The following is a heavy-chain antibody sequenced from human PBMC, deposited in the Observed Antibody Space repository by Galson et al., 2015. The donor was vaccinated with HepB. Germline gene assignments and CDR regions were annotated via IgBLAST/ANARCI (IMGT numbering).Heavy chain of an antibody. V-gene: IGHV3-11*01. J-gene: IGHJ4*02. CDR3: AREGWLRAGYFAN. CDR2: ISNSGNTI. D-gene: IGHD5-12*01. Sequence: SLRLSCAASGFIFSDYYMSWIRQAPGKGLEWISYISNSGNTIYYADSVKGRFTISRDNARNSLYLQMKSLRADDTAVYYCAREGWLRAGYFANWGQGTRSTAS. CDR1: GFIFSDYY.